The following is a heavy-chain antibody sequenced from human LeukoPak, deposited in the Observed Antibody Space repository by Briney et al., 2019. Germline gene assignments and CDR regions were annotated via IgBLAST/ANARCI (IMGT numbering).Heavy chain of an antibody. V-gene: IGHV3-33*01. D-gene: IGHD4-17*01. CDR1: GFTFSSYG. CDR3: ARDRTVTTRHYYYGMDV. CDR2: IWYDGSNK. Sequence: GRSLRLSCAASGFTFSSYGMHWVRQAPGKGLEWVAVIWYDGSNKYYADSVKGRFTISRDNSKNTLYLQMNSLRAEDTALYYCARDRTVTTRHYYYGMDVWGQGTTVTVSS. J-gene: IGHJ6*02.